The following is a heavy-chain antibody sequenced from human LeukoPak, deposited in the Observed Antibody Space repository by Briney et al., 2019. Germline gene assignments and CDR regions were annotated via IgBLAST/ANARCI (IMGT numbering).Heavy chain of an antibody. CDR3: ARGESFAFDV. CDR1: GFIFSSYD. Sequence: GSLRLSCVGSGFIFSSYDMGWVRQAPGKGLEWVSSISRAGDRTYYEDSVKGRFTISRDNSRNTIYLQMNSLRAEDTAVYYCARGESFAFDVWGQGTMVTVSS. CDR2: ISRAGDRT. J-gene: IGHJ3*01. V-gene: IGHV3-23*01.